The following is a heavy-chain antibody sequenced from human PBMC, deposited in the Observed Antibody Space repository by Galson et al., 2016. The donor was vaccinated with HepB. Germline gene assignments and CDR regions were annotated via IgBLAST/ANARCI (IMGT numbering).Heavy chain of an antibody. D-gene: IGHD4/OR15-4a*01. J-gene: IGHJ4*02. CDR1: GYTFTGYY. CDR3: ARNIRVDYGGSPGEFDY. V-gene: IGHV1-2*02. Sequence: SVKVSCKASGYTFTGYYIHWVRQAPGQGLEWMGWINPNSHGTNSAQKFQGRVTMTRDTSISTAYMELSSLSVEDTAVYYCARNIRVDYGGSPGEFDYWGRGTLVTVSS. CDR2: INPNSHGT.